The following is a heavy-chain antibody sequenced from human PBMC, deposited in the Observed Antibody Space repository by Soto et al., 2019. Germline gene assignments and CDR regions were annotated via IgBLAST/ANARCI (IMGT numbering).Heavy chain of an antibody. D-gene: IGHD3-22*01. V-gene: IGHV3-15*01. J-gene: IGHJ3*02. CDR2: IKSKTDGGTT. CDR1: GFTFSNAW. Sequence: GSLRLSCAASGFTFSNAWMSWVRQAPGKGLEWVGRIKSKTDGGTTDYAAPVKGRFTISRDDSKNTLYLQMNSLKTEDTAVYYCTTDSSGYNPDAFDIWGQGTMVTVSS. CDR3: TTDSSGYNPDAFDI.